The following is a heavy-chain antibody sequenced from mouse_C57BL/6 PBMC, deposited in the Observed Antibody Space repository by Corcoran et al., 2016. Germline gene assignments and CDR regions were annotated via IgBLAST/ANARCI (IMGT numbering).Heavy chain of an antibody. J-gene: IGHJ2*01. CDR2: IYPGGGYT. D-gene: IGHD2-4*01. CDR3: ARGDYDRWDY. Sequence: QVQLQQSGAELVRPGTSVKMSCKASGYTFTNYWIGWAKQRPGHGLEWIGDIYPGGGYTNYNEKFKGKATLTADKSSSTAYMQFSSLTSDDAAIYYCARGDYDRWDYWGQGTTLTVSS. CDR1: GYTFTNYW. V-gene: IGHV1-63*01.